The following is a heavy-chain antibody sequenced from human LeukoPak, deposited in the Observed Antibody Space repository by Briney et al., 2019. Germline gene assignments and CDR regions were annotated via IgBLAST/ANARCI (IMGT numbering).Heavy chain of an antibody. CDR1: GGSISSGDYY. Sequence: SSETLSLTCTVSGGSISSGDYYWSWIRQPPGKGLEWIGYIYYSGSTYYNPSLKSRVTISVDTSKNQFSLKLSSVTAADTAVYYCAREGGGGTSSYTSFDYWGQGTLVTVSS. V-gene: IGHV4-30-4*08. D-gene: IGHD2-2*02. CDR3: AREGGGGTSSYTSFDY. CDR2: IYYSGST. J-gene: IGHJ4*02.